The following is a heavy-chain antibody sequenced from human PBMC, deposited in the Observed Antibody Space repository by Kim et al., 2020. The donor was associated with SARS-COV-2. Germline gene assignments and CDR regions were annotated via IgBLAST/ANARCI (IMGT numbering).Heavy chain of an antibody. D-gene: IGHD3-9*01. V-gene: IGHV3-30*18. CDR2: ISYDGSNK. CDR3: AKDAPTNYDILTGYYVDY. Sequence: GGSLRLSCAASGFTFSSYGMHWVRQAPGKGLEWVAVISYDGSNKYYADPVKGRFTISRDNSKNTLYLQMNSLRAEDTAVYYCAKDAPTNYDILTGYYVDYWGQGTLVTVSS. J-gene: IGHJ4*02. CDR1: GFTFSSYG.